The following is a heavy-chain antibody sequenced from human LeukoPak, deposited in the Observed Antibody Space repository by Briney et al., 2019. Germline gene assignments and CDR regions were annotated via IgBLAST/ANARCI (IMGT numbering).Heavy chain of an antibody. CDR1: GYTFTSYD. V-gene: IGHV1-8*01. CDR3: ARGPGYSSGWSTGMPKGWFDP. J-gene: IGHJ5*02. Sequence: ASVKVSCKTSGYTFTSYDINWVRQATGQGLEWMGWMNPNSGNTGYAQKFQGRVTMTRNTSINTAYMELSSLRSEDTAVYYCARGPGYSSGWSTGMPKGWFDPWGQGTLVTVPS. CDR2: MNPNSGNT. D-gene: IGHD6-19*01.